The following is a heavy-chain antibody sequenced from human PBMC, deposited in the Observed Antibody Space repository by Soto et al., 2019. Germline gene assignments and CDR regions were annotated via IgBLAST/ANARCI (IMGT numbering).Heavy chain of an antibody. CDR1: GGSIGSTDSY. D-gene: IGHD6-25*01. CDR2: IYYTGGT. Sequence: QVQLQESGPGLVEPSQTLSLTCTVSGGSIGSTDSYWSWIRRPPGKGLEWIGYIYYTGGTFYNPSLQSWITKSLETSSNQFSLTLTSVTATDTGIYYCARGGSGWAEYFQHWGQGTLVAVSS. J-gene: IGHJ1*01. V-gene: IGHV4-30-4*08. CDR3: ARGGSGWAEYFQH.